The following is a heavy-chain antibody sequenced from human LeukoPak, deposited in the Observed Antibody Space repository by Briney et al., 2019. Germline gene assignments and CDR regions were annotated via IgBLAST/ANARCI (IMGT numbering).Heavy chain of an antibody. D-gene: IGHD6-19*01. Sequence: ASVKVSFKASGYTFTGYYMSWVRQAPGQGFEWMGWINPNSGATKYAQNFQGRVTMTRDTSITAAYMEVSGLTFDDTAVYFCARQLRGEAVAGHLQPFDYWGQGTLVTVSS. CDR3: ARQLRGEAVAGHLQPFDY. CDR2: INPNSGAT. J-gene: IGHJ4*02. CDR1: GYTFTGYY. V-gene: IGHV1-2*02.